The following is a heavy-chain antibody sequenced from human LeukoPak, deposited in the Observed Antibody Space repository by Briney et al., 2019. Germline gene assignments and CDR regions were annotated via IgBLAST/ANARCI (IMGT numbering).Heavy chain of an antibody. CDR3: ARAGSGSYYNEDFNWFDP. J-gene: IGHJ5*02. D-gene: IGHD3-10*01. V-gene: IGHV4-34*01. Sequence: SETLSLTCAVYGGTFSGYYWSWIRQPPGKGLEWIGYIYHNGSTYYNPSLKSRVTVSVDTSKNQFSLKLSSVTAADTAVYYCARAGSGSYYNEDFNWFDPWGQGTLVTVSS. CDR1: GGTFSGYY. CDR2: IYHNGST.